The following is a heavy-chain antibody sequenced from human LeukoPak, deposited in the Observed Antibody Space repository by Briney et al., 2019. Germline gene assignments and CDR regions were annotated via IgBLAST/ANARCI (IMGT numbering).Heavy chain of an antibody. D-gene: IGHD7-27*01. J-gene: IGHJ4*02. Sequence: GGSLRLSCAASGFTFSSYSMNWVRQAPGKGLEWVSSISSSSTTIYYADSVKGRFTISRDNAKNSLYLQMNSLRAEDTAVFYCARDLTGDAYFDYWGQGTLVTVSS. CDR1: GFTFSSYS. CDR2: ISSSSTTI. CDR3: ARDLTGDAYFDY. V-gene: IGHV3-48*01.